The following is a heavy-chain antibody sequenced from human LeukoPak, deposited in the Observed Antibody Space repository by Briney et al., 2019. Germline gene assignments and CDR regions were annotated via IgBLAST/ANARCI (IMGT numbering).Heavy chain of an antibody. CDR3: ARLRVEMSTIYYYGMDV. CDR1: GYSFTSYW. J-gene: IGHJ6*02. Sequence: GESLKISCKGSGYSFTSYWISWVRQMPGKGLEWMGRIDPSDSYTNYSPSFQGHVTISADKSISTAYLQWSSLKASDTAMYYCARLRVEMSTIYYYGMDVWGQGTTVTVSS. D-gene: IGHD5-24*01. CDR2: IDPSDSYT. V-gene: IGHV5-10-1*01.